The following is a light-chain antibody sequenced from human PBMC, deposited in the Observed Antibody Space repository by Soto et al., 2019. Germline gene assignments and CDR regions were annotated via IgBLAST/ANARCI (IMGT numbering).Light chain of an antibody. J-gene: IGKJ5*01. Sequence: DIQMTQSPSTLSASVGDRVTITCRASQSISSWLAWYQQKPGKAPKLLIYDASSLESGVPSRSSGSGSGTDFTLTISSLEPEDFAVYYCQLSQQRSSWPPIAFGQGTRLEIK. CDR3: QLSQQRSSWPPIA. CDR1: QSISSW. V-gene: IGKV1-5*01. CDR2: DAS.